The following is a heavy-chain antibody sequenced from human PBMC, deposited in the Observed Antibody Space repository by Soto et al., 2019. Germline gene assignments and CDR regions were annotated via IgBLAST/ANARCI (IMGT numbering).Heavy chain of an antibody. CDR1: GFTFSSYA. CDR3: VKDATLRGNIDY. D-gene: IGHD1-26*01. J-gene: IGHJ4*02. Sequence: GGSLRLSCAASGFTFSSYAMSWVRQAPGKGLEWVSAISGSGGSTYYADSVKGPLTISRDNSKNTLYLQMSSLRAEDTAVYYCVKDATLRGNIDYWGQGTLVTVSS. CDR2: ISGSGGST. V-gene: IGHV3-23*01.